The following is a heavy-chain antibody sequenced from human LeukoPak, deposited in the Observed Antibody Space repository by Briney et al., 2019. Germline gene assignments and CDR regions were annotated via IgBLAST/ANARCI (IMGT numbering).Heavy chain of an antibody. V-gene: IGHV1-69*13. CDR1: GGTFSSYA. J-gene: IGHJ4*02. CDR2: IIPIFGTA. Sequence: GASVKVSCKASGGTFSSYAISWVRQAPGQGLEWMGGIIPIFGTANYAQKFQGRVTITADESTSTAYMELSSLRSEDTAVYYCARGARTAMFLHGLDYWGQGTLVTVSS. D-gene: IGHD5-18*01. CDR3: ARGARTAMFLHGLDY.